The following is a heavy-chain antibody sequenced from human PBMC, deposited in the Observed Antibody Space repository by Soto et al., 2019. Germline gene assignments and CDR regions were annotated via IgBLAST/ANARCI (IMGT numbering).Heavy chain of an antibody. D-gene: IGHD3-22*01. J-gene: IGHJ3*02. CDR3: ARDGRITMIVGHGRKRNRDNTVNAFDI. V-gene: IGHV4-39*02. CDR1: GGSISSSSYY. CDR2: IYYSGST. Sequence: QLQLQESGPGLVKPSETLSLTCTVSGGSISSSSYYWGWIRQPPGKGLEWIGSIYYSGSTYYNPSLKSRVTISVDTSKNQFSLKLSSVTAADTAVYYCARDGRITMIVGHGRKRNRDNTVNAFDIWGQGTMVTVSS.